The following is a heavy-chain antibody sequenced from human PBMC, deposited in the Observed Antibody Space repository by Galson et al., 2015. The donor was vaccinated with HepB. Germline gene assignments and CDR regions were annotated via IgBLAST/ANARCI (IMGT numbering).Heavy chain of an antibody. J-gene: IGHJ6*02. CDR2: IRYDGSNK. Sequence: SLRLSCAASGFTFSSYGMHWVRQAPGKGLEWVAFIRYDGSNKYYADSVKGRFTISRDNSKNTLYLQMNSLRAEDTAVYYCAKEEYGSGSYYRGLVPHDYYYGMDVWGQGTTVTVSS. D-gene: IGHD3-10*01. V-gene: IGHV3-30*02. CDR3: AKEEYGSGSYYRGLVPHDYYYGMDV. CDR1: GFTFSSYG.